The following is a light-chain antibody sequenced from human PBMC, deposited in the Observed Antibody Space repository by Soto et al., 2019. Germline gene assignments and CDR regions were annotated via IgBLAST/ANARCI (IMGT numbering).Light chain of an antibody. CDR2: AAS. J-gene: IGKJ2*01. V-gene: IGKV1-39*01. Sequence: DIQMTQSPSSLSASIGDRVTITCRASQSVRTHLNWYHQKPGKAPELLIYAASSLQAGVPSRFSCSVSGTDFTLTISSLQPEDFGDYYCQQSYSPPRTFGQGTNLEIK. CDR3: QQSYSPPRT. CDR1: QSVRTH.